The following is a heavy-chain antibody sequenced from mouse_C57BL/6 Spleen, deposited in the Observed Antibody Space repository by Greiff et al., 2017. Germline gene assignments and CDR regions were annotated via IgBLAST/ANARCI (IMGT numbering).Heavy chain of an antibody. CDR1: GYTFTGYW. D-gene: IGHD1-1*01. Sequence: VQWVESGAELMKPGASVKLSCKATGYTFTGYWIEWVKQRPGHGLEWIGEILPGSGSTNYNEKFKGKATFTADTSSNTAYMQLSSLTTEDSAIYYCARSCYYYGSSYRYFDVWGTGTTVTVSS. J-gene: IGHJ1*03. CDR3: ARSCYYYGSSYRYFDV. V-gene: IGHV1-9*01. CDR2: ILPGSGST.